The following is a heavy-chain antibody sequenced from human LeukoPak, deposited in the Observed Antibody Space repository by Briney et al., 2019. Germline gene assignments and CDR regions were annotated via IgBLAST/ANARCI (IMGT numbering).Heavy chain of an antibody. CDR3: ARNYATVIGSHFDY. CDR2: IKQDGSEK. D-gene: IGHD4-11*01. Sequence: GGSLRLSCAASGFTFSSYWMSWVRQAPGKGLEWVANIKQDGSEKYYVDSVKGRFTISRDNAKNSLYLQMNSLRAEDTAVYYCARNYATVIGSHFDYWGQGTLVTVSS. V-gene: IGHV3-7*01. CDR1: GFTFSSYW. J-gene: IGHJ4*02.